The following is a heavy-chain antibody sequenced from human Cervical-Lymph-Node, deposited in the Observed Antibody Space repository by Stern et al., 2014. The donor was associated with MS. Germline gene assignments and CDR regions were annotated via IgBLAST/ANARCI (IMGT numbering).Heavy chain of an antibody. CDR3: ARREGLTGPWGDY. V-gene: IGHV5-51*01. Sequence: EVQLVQSGAEVKKPGESLKISCKGSGYSFTSYWIGWVRQMPGKGLEWMGILYRVASDARYIPSCQGQVTISVDKSISTAYLQWSSLKASDTAMYYCARREGLTGPWGDYWGQGTLVTVSS. D-gene: IGHD2-8*02. CDR1: GYSFTSYW. CDR2: LYRVASDA. J-gene: IGHJ4*02.